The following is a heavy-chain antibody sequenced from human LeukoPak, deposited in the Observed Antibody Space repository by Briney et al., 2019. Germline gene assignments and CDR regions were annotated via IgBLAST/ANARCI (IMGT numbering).Heavy chain of an antibody. Sequence: ASVKVSCKASGYTFTSYGISWVRQAPGQGLEWMGWISAYNGNTNYAQKLQGRVTMTTDTSTSTAYMELRSLRSEDTAVYYCARVRLAAAGTGDYYYYYMDVWGKGTTVTISS. CDR3: ARVRLAAAGTGDYYYYYMDV. J-gene: IGHJ6*03. V-gene: IGHV1-18*01. CDR1: GYTFTSYG. CDR2: ISAYNGNT. D-gene: IGHD6-13*01.